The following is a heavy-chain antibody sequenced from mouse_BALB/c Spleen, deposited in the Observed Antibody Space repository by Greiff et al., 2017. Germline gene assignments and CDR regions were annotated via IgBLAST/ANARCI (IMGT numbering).Heavy chain of an antibody. D-gene: IGHD1-1*01. CDR3: ARGIYYYDYYAMDY. CDR1: GFTFSSFG. Sequence: EVQGVESGGGLVQPGGSRKLSCAASGFTFSSFGMHWVRQAPEKGLEWVAYISSGSSTIYYADTVKGRFTISRDNPKNTLFLQMTSLRSEDTAMYYCARGIYYYDYYAMDYWGQGTSVTVSS. J-gene: IGHJ4*01. V-gene: IGHV5-17*02. CDR2: ISSGSSTI.